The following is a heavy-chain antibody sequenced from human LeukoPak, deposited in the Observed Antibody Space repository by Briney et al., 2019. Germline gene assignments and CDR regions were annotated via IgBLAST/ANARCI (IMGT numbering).Heavy chain of an antibody. CDR3: ARDRYCSGGNCYGDAFDI. CDR2: MYSGSST. CDR1: GFSVRSNY. V-gene: IGHV3-53*01. Sequence: PGGSLRLSCAASGFSVRSNYMSWVRQSPRKALEWVSIMYSGSSTDYADSVKGRFIISRDHSKNTLYLQMNSLRAEDTAVYYRARDRYCSGGNCYGDAFDIWGQGTMVTVSS. D-gene: IGHD2-15*01. J-gene: IGHJ3*02.